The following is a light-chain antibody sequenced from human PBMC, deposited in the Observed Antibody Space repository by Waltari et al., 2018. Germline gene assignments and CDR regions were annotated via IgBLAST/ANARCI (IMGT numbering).Light chain of an antibody. J-gene: IGLJ2*01. CDR2: QDT. V-gene: IGLV3-1*01. CDR1: TLGETY. Sequence: SYELTQPPSGSVSPGQTATIPCPGHTLGETYACWYQQKPGQSPVLVIYQDTKRPSGIPERFSGSNSGNTATLTISGTQAMDEADYYCQAWDSSIVVFGGGTKLTVL. CDR3: QAWDSSIVV.